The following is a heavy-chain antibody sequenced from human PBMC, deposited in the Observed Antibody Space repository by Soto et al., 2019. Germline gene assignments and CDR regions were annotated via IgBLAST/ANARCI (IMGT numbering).Heavy chain of an antibody. CDR2: ISSSSSYI. D-gene: IGHD3-10*01. V-gene: IGHV3-21*01. Sequence: PGGSLRLSCAASGFTFSSYSMNWVRQAPGKGLEWVSSISSSSSYIYYADSVKGRFTISRDNAKNSLYLQMNSLRAEDTAVYYCARDPKSRRGMDVWGKGTTVTVSS. J-gene: IGHJ6*03. CDR1: GFTFSSYS. CDR3: ARDPKSRRGMDV.